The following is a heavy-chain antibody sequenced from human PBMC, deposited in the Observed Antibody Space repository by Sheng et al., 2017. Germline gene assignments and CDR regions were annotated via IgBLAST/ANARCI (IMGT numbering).Heavy chain of an antibody. CDR2: TSSSSSYI. CDR3: ARAVSGWYFDY. Sequence: EVQLVESGGGLVKPGGSLRLSCAASGFTFSSYSMNWVRQAPGKGLEWVSSTSSSSSYIYYADSVKGRFTISRDNAKNSLYLQMNSLRAEDTAVYYCARAVSGWYFDYWGQGTLVTVSS. J-gene: IGHJ4*02. D-gene: IGHD6-19*01. V-gene: IGHV3-21*01. CDR1: GFTFSSYS.